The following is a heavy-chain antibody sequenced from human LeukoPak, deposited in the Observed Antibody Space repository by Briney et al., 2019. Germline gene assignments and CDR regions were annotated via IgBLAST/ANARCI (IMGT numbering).Heavy chain of an antibody. CDR3: ASGRYCSGTNCSPGGVSDY. J-gene: IGHJ4*02. D-gene: IGHD2-2*01. Sequence: GGSLRLSCATSGFTFSSYWMSWVRQAPGKGLEWVANIKQDGSDKYYVDSVKGRFTISRDNAKNSLYLQMNSLRAEDTAVYYCASGRYCSGTNCSPGGVSDYWGQGTLVTVSS. CDR2: IKQDGSDK. CDR1: GFTFSSYW. V-gene: IGHV3-7*01.